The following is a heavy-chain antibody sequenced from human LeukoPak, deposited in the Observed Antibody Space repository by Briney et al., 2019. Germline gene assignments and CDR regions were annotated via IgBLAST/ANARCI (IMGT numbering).Heavy chain of an antibody. Sequence: PGGSLRLSCAASGFTFSSYAMTWVRQAPGKGLEWVSSINDSGGSTYYADSVKGRFTISRDNSKNMLYLQMNSLRAGDTAVYYCAKREYNFWSGYFFWGQGTLVTVSS. CDR2: INDSGGST. D-gene: IGHD3-3*01. CDR3: AKREYNFWSGYFF. CDR1: GFTFSSYA. J-gene: IGHJ4*02. V-gene: IGHV3-23*01.